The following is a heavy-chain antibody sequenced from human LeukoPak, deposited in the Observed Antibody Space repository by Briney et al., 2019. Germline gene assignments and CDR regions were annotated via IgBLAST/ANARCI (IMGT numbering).Heavy chain of an antibody. J-gene: IGHJ2*01. D-gene: IGHD3-22*01. CDR2: TSSSGSTI. Sequence: GGSLRLSCAASGFTFSSYEMNWVRQAPGKGLEWVSYTSSSGSTIYYADSVKGRFTISRDNAKNSLYLQMNSLRAEDTAVYYCATLGALVVITHWYFDLWGRGTLVTVSS. V-gene: IGHV3-48*03. CDR3: ATLGALVVITHWYFDL. CDR1: GFTFSSYE.